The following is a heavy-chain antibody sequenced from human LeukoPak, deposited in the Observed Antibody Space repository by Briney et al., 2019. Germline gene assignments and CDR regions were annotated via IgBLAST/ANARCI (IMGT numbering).Heavy chain of an antibody. CDR3: ARVVAGGVIWAY. J-gene: IGHJ4*02. CDR2: INPNSGDT. D-gene: IGHD3-16*01. V-gene: IGHV1-2*02. CDR1: GSTLTNYY. Sequence: ASVKVSCKASGSTLTNYYIHWLRQAPGQGLEWMGLINPNSGDTNYAQRLQGRVTIIRDTSNSTAFMELSRLTSDDTAVYYCARVVAGGVIWAYWGQGTLVTVSS.